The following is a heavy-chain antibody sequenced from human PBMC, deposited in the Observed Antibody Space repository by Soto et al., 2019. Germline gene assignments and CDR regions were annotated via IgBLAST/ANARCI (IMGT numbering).Heavy chain of an antibody. CDR3: ARDGYDFWSGYLDY. V-gene: IGHV3-7*05. D-gene: IGHD3-3*01. CDR1: GFTFSSYW. Sequence: EVQLVESGGGLVQPGGSLRLSCAASGFTFSSYWMSWVRQAPGKGLEWVANIKQDGSEKYYVDSVKGRFTISRENAKNSLYLQMNSLRAEDTAVYYCARDGYDFWSGYLDYWGQGTLVTVSS. CDR2: IKQDGSEK. J-gene: IGHJ4*02.